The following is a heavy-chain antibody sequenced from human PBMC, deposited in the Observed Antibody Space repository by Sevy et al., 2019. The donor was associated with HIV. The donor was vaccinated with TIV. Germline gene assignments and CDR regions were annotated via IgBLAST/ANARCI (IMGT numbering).Heavy chain of an antibody. V-gene: IGHV3-23*02. D-gene: IGHD2-8*01. J-gene: IGHJ4*02. Sequence: GGSLRLSCAASGFAFYDYSMSWIPQAPGKGLEWVATLSFVCGKINNGNSVKGRFTYSRDNSKNSFYLQMDNLGVEDTALYCCAREGCTRPHDYWGQGTRVTVSS. CDR3: AREGCTRPHDY. CDR2: LSFVCGKI. CDR1: GFAFYDYS.